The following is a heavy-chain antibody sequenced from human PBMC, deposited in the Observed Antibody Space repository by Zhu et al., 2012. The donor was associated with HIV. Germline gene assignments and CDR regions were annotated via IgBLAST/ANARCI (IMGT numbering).Heavy chain of an antibody. V-gene: IGHV3-43*01. J-gene: IGHJ4*02. CDR2: ISWDGGST. Sequence: EVQLVESGGVVVQPGGSPRLSCAASGFTFDDYTMHWVRQAPGKGLEWVSLISWDGGSTYYADSVKGRFTISRDNSKNSLYLQMNSLRTEDTALYYCAKGRGGGNGYFDYWGQGTLVTVSS. CDR1: GFTFDDYT. CDR3: AKGRGGGNGYFDY. D-gene: IGHD4-23*01.